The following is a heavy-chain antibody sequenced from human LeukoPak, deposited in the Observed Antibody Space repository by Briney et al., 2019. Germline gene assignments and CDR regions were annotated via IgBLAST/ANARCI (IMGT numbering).Heavy chain of an antibody. D-gene: IGHD3-10*01. V-gene: IGHV3-23*01. CDR3: AKGGNVLLWFGEFDHNWFDP. CDR1: GFTFSSYA. J-gene: IGHJ5*02. CDR2: ISGSGGST. Sequence: PGGSLRLSCAASGFTFSSYAMSWVRQAPGKELEWVSAISGSGGSTYYADSVKGRFTISRDNSKNTLYLQMNSLRAEDTAVYYCAKGGNVLLWFGEFDHNWFDPWGQGTLVTVSS.